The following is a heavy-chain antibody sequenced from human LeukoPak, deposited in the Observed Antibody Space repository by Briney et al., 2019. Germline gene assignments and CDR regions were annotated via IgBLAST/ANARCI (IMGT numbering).Heavy chain of an antibody. CDR1: GYTFTGYY. CDR2: INPNSGGT. CDR3: ARAPIITMVRGVLDY. Sequence: ASVKVSCKASGYTFTGYYMHWVRQAPGQGLEWMGWINPNSGGTNYAQKFQGRVTMTRDTSISTAYMELSRLRSDDTAVYYCARAPIITMVRGVLDYWGQGTLVTVSS. J-gene: IGHJ4*02. V-gene: IGHV1-2*02. D-gene: IGHD3-10*01.